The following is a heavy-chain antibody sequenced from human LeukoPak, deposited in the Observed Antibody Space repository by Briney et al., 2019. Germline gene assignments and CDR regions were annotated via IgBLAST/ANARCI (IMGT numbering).Heavy chain of an antibody. D-gene: IGHD3-22*01. J-gene: IGHJ3*02. CDR3: ARGDNSAFDI. CDR2: IKQGESER. V-gene: IGHV3-7*04. Sequence: PGGSLRLSCAASGFTFRSYRMNWVRQAPGKGLEWVASIKQGESERYYVDSVNGRSTISRDNAKNSLYLQMNSLRAEDTAVYYCARGDNSAFDIWGQGTMVTVSS. CDR1: GFTFRSYR.